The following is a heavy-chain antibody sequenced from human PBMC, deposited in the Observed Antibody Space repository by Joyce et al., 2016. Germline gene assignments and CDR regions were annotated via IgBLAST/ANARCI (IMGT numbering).Heavy chain of an antibody. CDR1: GFTFSSYS. CDR3: ARSSYTNGIFDY. CDR2: LSSSISYI. J-gene: IGHJ4*02. D-gene: IGHD2-8*01. V-gene: IGHV3-21*01. Sequence: EVQLVESGGGLVKPGGSLRLSCAASGFTFSSYSMSWVRQAPGEGLEWVSSLSSSISYIKYTESVKGRFTISRDNGKNSLYLQMNSLRVEDTAVYYCARSSYTNGIFDYWGQGTLVTVSS.